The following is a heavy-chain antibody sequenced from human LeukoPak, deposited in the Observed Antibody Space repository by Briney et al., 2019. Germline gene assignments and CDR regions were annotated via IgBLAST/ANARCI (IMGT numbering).Heavy chain of an antibody. CDR3: HCSSTSCRGH. V-gene: IGHV3-11*06. D-gene: IGHD2-2*01. CDR1: GFTFSDYY. CDR2: ISSSSSYT. Sequence: PGGSLRLSCAASGFTFSDYYMSWIRQAPGKGLEWVLYISSSSSYTNYADSVKGRFTISRDNAKNSLYLQMNSLRAEDTAVYYCHCSSTSCRGHWGQGTLVTVSS. J-gene: IGHJ4*02.